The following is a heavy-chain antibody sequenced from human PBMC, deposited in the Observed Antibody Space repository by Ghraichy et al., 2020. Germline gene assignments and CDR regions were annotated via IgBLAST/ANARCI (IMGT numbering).Heavy chain of an antibody. Sequence: GGSLRLSCAASGFTFSSYAMSWVRQAPGKGLEWVSAISGSGGSTYYADSVKGRFTISRDNSKNTLYLQMNSLRAEDTAVYYCAKGGTYCSGGSCYPAYFQHWGQGTLVTVSS. CDR3: AKGGTYCSGGSCYPAYFQH. J-gene: IGHJ1*01. V-gene: IGHV3-23*01. D-gene: IGHD2-15*01. CDR2: ISGSGGST. CDR1: GFTFSSYA.